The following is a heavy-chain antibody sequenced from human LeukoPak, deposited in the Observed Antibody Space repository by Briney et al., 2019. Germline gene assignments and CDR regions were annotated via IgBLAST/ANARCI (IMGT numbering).Heavy chain of an antibody. CDR1: GGTFISYA. Sequence: SVKVSCRASGGTFISYAISWVRQATGQGLEWMGGIIPIFGTANYAQKFQGRVTITADESTSTAYMELSSLRSEDTAVYYCARDADYYDSSGYYRGYYFDYWGQGTLVTVSS. J-gene: IGHJ4*02. CDR3: ARDADYYDSSGYYRGYYFDY. V-gene: IGHV1-69*13. D-gene: IGHD3-22*01. CDR2: IIPIFGTA.